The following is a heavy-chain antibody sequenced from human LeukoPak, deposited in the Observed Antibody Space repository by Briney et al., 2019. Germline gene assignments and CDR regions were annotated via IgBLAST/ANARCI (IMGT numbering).Heavy chain of an antibody. CDR2: INPNSGDA. CDR3: AREGDSSADAFDI. J-gene: IGHJ3*02. D-gene: IGHD3-22*01. Sequence: ASVKVSCKASGFPFNGYYMHWARQAPGQGLEWMGWINPNSGDANYAQKFQGRVTMTRDTSISTAYMELRRLRSDGTAVYHCAREGDSSADAFDIWGQGTMVTVSS. V-gene: IGHV1-2*02. CDR1: GFPFNGYY.